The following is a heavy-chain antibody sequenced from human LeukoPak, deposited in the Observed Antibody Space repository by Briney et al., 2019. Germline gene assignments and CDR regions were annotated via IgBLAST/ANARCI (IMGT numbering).Heavy chain of an antibody. J-gene: IGHJ3*02. CDR2: IISDGSSI. Sequence: GGSLRLSCAASGFTFSSYWMHWVRQAPGKGLVWVSRIISDGSSISYADSVKGRFTISRDNAYNTLYLQMNSLRADDTAVYFCARALAVAASGPLDIWGQGTMVTVSS. D-gene: IGHD6-19*01. CDR3: ARALAVAASGPLDI. CDR1: GFTFSSYW. V-gene: IGHV3-74*01.